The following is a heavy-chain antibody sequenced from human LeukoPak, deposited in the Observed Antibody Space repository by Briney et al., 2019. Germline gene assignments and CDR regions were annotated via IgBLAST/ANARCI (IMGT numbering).Heavy chain of an antibody. CDR3: AIDARDGYSYSY. CDR2: INTDGSST. V-gene: IGHV3-74*01. Sequence: GGSLRLSCAASGFTFSSYWMHWVRQAPGKGLVWVSRINTDGSSTSYADSVKGRFTISRDNAKNTLYLQMNSLRAEDTAVYYCAIDARDGYSYSYWGKGTLVTVSS. J-gene: IGHJ4*02. CDR1: GFTFSSYW. D-gene: IGHD5-24*01.